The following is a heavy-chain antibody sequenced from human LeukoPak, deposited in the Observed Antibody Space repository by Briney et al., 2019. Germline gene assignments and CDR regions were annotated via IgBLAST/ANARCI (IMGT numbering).Heavy chain of an antibody. Sequence: PSETLSLTCAVYGGSFSGYYWSWIRQPPGKGLEWIGEINHSGSTNYNPSLKSRVTISVDTSKNQFSLKLSSVTAADTAVYYCAGTVAVNWFDPWGQGTLVTVSS. V-gene: IGHV4-34*01. D-gene: IGHD6-19*01. CDR3: AGTVAVNWFDP. CDR2: INHSGST. CDR1: GGSFSGYY. J-gene: IGHJ5*02.